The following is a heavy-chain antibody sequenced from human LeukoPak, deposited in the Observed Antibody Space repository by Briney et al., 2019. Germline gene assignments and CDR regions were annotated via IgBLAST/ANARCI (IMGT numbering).Heavy chain of an antibody. Sequence: NPGGSLRLSCEASGFTFSSYNMNWVRQAPGKGLEWVSSISSGSRYIYYADPVKGRFTISRDNAINSLYLQMNSLRAEDTAVYYCARGGSYEEAFDYWGQGTLVTVSS. CDR1: GFTFSSYN. D-gene: IGHD5-12*01. CDR3: ARGGSYEEAFDY. V-gene: IGHV3-21*01. J-gene: IGHJ4*02. CDR2: ISSGSRYI.